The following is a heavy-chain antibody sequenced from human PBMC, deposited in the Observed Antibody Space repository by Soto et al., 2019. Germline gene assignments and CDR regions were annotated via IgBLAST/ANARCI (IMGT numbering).Heavy chain of an antibody. CDR2: MFYTGTT. Sequence: PSETLSLTCSVSGGSISSGDYYWSWIRQPPGKGLEWIGYMFYTGTTYYSPSLKSRITISMDTSKNQFSLRLTSVTAADTAEYYCARAQFYSGSGNYNNLMFDAWGQGIQVTVSS. CDR1: GGSISSGDYY. D-gene: IGHD3-10*01. CDR3: ARAQFYSGSGNYNNLMFDA. V-gene: IGHV4-30-4*01. J-gene: IGHJ5*02.